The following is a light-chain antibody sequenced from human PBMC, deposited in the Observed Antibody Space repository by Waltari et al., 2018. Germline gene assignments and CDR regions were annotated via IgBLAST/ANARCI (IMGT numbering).Light chain of an antibody. Sequence: DIVMTQSPDSLAVSLGERATINCKSSQRVLYSSNNKNYLAWYQQKPGQPPKLLIYWASTRESGVPDRFSGSGSGTDFTLTISSLQAEDVAVYYCQQYYSTLVTCGPGTKVDIK. J-gene: IGKJ3*01. CDR1: QRVLYSSNNKNY. V-gene: IGKV4-1*01. CDR3: QQYYSTLVT. CDR2: WAS.